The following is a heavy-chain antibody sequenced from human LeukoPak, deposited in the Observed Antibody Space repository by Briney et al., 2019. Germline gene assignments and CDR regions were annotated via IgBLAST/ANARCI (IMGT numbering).Heavy chain of an antibody. J-gene: IGHJ4*02. Sequence: GRSLRLSCAASGFTFDDYAMHWVRQAPGKGLEWVSGISWNSGSIGYADSVKGRFTISRDNAKNSLYLQMNSLRAEDTALYYCGKGEEWERQLHLEYWGQGTRVNVS. CDR1: GFTFDDYA. CDR3: GKGEEWERQLHLEY. D-gene: IGHD1-26*01. CDR2: ISWNSGSI. V-gene: IGHV3-9*01.